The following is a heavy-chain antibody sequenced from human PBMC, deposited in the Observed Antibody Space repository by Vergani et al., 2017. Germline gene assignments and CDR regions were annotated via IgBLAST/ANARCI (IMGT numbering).Heavy chain of an antibody. CDR2: IDHTGRP. D-gene: IGHD4-11*01. Sequence: QVQLQQWGGGLLKPSETLSLTCVVNGGSFTSYHWTWIRQSPGEGLEWVGDIDHTGRPDDNPSLKSRLTMSVDKSRNQFSLTLNSVTATDTAIYFCARVNTETNGHLYYYYYMEVWGQGTAVTVS. V-gene: IGHV4-34*01. J-gene: IGHJ6*03. CDR1: GGSFTSYH. CDR3: ARVNTETNGHLYYYYYMEV.